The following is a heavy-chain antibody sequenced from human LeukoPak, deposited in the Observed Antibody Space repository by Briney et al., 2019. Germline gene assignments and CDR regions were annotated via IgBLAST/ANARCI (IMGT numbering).Heavy chain of an antibody. J-gene: IGHJ4*03. V-gene: IGHV3-23*01. CDR3: AKIVIVTDYYSDY. Sequence: PGGSLRLSCAASGFTFSSYAMSWVRQAPGKGLELDSAINGSGGSTYYADSVKGQFTVSRDNSKNTLYLQMNSPRAEDPAVYYCAKIVIVTDYYSDYSGPGALVTLSS. CDR2: INGSGGST. D-gene: IGHD2-21*02. CDR1: GFTFSSYA.